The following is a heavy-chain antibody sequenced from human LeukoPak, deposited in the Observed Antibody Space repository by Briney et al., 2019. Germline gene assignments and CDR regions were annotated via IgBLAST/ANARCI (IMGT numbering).Heavy chain of an antibody. CDR1: GFTFSSYS. CDR3: ARDEGVSGDYLDAFDI. Sequence: GGSLRLSCAASGFTFSSYSMNWVRQAPGKGLEWVSPISSSSSYIYYADSVKGRFTISRDNAKNSLYLQMNSLRAEDTAVYYCARDEGVSGDYLDAFDIWGQGTMVTVSP. V-gene: IGHV3-21*01. CDR2: ISSSSSYI. D-gene: IGHD4-17*01. J-gene: IGHJ3*02.